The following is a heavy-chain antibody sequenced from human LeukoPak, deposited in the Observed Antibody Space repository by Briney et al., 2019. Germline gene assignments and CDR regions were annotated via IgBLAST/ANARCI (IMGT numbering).Heavy chain of an antibody. V-gene: IGHV3-33*01. Sequence: GGSLRLSCAASGFTFRRNGMHWLRQAPGKGLEWVALIYSDGSNKYYADSVKGRLTISRDNSKNTVYLQMNSLRAEDTAVYSCARDGNGWGFDNWGQGTLVTVSS. J-gene: IGHJ4*02. CDR1: GFTFRRNG. CDR2: IYSDGSNK. D-gene: IGHD6-19*01. CDR3: ARDGNGWGFDN.